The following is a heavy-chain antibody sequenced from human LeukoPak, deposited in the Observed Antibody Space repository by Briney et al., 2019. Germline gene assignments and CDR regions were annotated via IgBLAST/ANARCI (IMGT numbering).Heavy chain of an antibody. V-gene: IGHV3-11*04. J-gene: IGHJ3*02. CDR2: ISSSGSTI. CDR1: GFTFSDYY. CDR3: ARGHTYYYGSGSSDAFDI. D-gene: IGHD3-10*01. Sequence: GGSLRLSCAASGFTFSDYYMSWIRQAPGKGLEWVSYISSSGSTIYYADSVKGRFTISRDNAKNTLYLQMNSLRAEDTAVYYCARGHTYYYGSGSSDAFDIWGQGTMVTVSS.